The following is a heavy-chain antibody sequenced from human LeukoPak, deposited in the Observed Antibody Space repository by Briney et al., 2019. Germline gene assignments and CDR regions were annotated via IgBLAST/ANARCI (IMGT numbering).Heavy chain of an antibody. V-gene: IGHV3-23*01. Sequence: GGSLRLSCAASGFTFSSYAMSWVRQAPGKGLEWASAISGSGGSTYYADSVKGRFTISRDNSKNTLYLQMNSLRAEDTAVYYCAKGSGSYYDAFDIWGQGTMVTVSS. D-gene: IGHD3-10*01. CDR1: GFTFSSYA. CDR2: ISGSGGST. J-gene: IGHJ3*02. CDR3: AKGSGSYYDAFDI.